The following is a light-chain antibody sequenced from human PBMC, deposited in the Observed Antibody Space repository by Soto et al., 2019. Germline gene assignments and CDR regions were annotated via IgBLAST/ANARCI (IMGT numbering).Light chain of an antibody. CDR1: QTIDRW. V-gene: IGKV1-5*03. CDR2: GAS. J-gene: IGKJ1*01. Sequence: DIQMTQSPSTLSASVGDRVTITCRASQTIDRWLAWYQQKPGKAPNLLIYGASSLESGVPSRFSGSGSGTEFTLTISSLRPDDFATYRCQHYNSYPWTFGQGTKVGIK. CDR3: QHYNSYPWT.